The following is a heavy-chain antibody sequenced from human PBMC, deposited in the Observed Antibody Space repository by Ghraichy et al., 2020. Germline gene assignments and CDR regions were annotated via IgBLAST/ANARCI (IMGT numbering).Heavy chain of an antibody. D-gene: IGHD2-8*01. V-gene: IGHV4-34*01. CDR1: GGSFSGYY. CDR3: ARVRVYAHIDY. CDR2: INHSGST. Sequence: SETLSLTCAVYGGSFSGYYWSWIRQPPGKGLEWIGEINHSGSTNYNPSLKSRVTISVDTSKNQFSLKLSSVTAADTAVYYCARVRVYAHIDYWGQGTLVTVSS. J-gene: IGHJ4*02.